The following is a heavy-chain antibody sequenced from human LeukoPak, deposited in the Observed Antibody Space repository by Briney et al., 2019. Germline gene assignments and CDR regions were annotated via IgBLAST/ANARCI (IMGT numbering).Heavy chain of an antibody. Sequence: ASVKVSCKASGYTFTVYYMHWVRQAPGQGLEWMGRINPNSGGTNYAQKFQGRVTMTRDTSISTAYIELSRLGSDDTAVYYCARDSSSSWYWDYFDYWGQGTLVTVSS. CDR2: INPNSGGT. D-gene: IGHD6-13*01. CDR1: GYTFTVYY. J-gene: IGHJ4*02. V-gene: IGHV1-2*06. CDR3: ARDSSSSWYWDYFDY.